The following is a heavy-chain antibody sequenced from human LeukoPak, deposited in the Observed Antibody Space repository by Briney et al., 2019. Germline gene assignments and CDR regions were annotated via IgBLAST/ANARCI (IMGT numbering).Heavy chain of an antibody. CDR2: ISTTGTTM. D-gene: IGHD2-21*01. V-gene: IGHV3-48*02. CDR3: ARVWQDYSGVDY. CDR1: GFSFNNYD. J-gene: IGHJ4*02. Sequence: GGSLRLSCAASGFSFNNYDINWVRQAPGRGLEWISYISTTGTTMHYADSVKGRFAISRDNAKSSLYLQMNSLRDEDTAVYYCARVWQDYSGVDYWGQGTLVTVSS.